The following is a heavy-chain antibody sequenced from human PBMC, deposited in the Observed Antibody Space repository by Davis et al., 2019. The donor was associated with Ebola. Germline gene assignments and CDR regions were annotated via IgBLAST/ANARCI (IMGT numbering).Heavy chain of an antibody. V-gene: IGHV1-18*01. CDR1: GYTFTSYG. CDR2: ISAYNGNT. CDR3: ARDETKKCGGDCPFDY. J-gene: IGHJ4*02. Sequence: ASVKVSCKASGYTFTSYGISWVRQAPGQGLEWMGWISAYNGNTNYAQKLQGRVTMTTDTSTSTAYMELRSLRSDDTAVYYCARDETKKCGGDCPFDYWGQGTLVTVSS. D-gene: IGHD2-21*02.